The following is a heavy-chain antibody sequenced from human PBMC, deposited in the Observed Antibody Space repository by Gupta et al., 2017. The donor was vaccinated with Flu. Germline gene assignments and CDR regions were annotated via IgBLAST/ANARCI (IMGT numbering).Heavy chain of an antibody. Sequence: VQLQESGPGLVKPSETLSLTCTVSGGSVSSGAFYWNWIRQPPGKGLEWIGYISYTGSTYYNPSLQSRVTISVDTSKNQFSLRLMSVTAADTAVYYCARGDGYYYASERYNTQDAFNVWGQGTTVTVSS. CDR1: GGSVSSGAFY. CDR2: ISYTGST. V-gene: IGHV4-31*03. CDR3: ARGDGYYYASERYNTQDAFNV. D-gene: IGHD3-10*01. J-gene: IGHJ3*01.